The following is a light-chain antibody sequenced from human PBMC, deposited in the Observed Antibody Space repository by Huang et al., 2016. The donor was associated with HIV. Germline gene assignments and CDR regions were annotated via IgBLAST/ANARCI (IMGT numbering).Light chain of an antibody. V-gene: IGKV1-16*01. CDR2: GAS. CDR1: QDISNS. J-gene: IGKJ5*01. CDR3: QHYISFPIT. Sequence: DIQMTQSPSSLSASVGDRVTITCRASQDISNSLAWCQQKPGRAPRSLIYGASTLQSGVPSRFSGSGSRTEFTLAISNLQPEDFATYYCQHYISFPITFGQGTRLDIK.